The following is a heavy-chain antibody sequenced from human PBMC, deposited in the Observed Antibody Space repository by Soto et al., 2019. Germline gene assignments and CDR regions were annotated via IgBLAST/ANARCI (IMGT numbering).Heavy chain of an antibody. CDR2: IYYSGST. CDR1: GGSISSYY. CDR3: ARDNYDFWSGYNDYYYGMDV. J-gene: IGHJ6*02. D-gene: IGHD3-3*01. V-gene: IGHV4-59*01. Sequence: SETLSLTCTVSGGSISSYYWSWIRQPPGKGLEWIGYIYYSGSTNYNPSLKSRVTISVDTSKNQFSLKLSSVTAADTAVYYCARDNYDFWSGYNDYYYGMDVWGQGTTVTVSS.